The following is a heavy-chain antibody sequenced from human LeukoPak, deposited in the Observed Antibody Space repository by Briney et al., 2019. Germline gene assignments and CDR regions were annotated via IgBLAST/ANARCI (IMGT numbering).Heavy chain of an antibody. D-gene: IGHD6-13*01. CDR2: MNPNSGNT. V-gene: IGHV1-8*01. CDR3: ARGGYSSSWYRAVHYYYYMDV. J-gene: IGHJ6*03. CDR1: GYTFTSYD. Sequence: GASVKVSFKASGYTFTSYDINWVRQATGQGLEWMGWMNPNSGNTGYAQKFQGRVTMTRNTSISTAYMELSSLRSEDTAVYYCARGGYSSSWYRAVHYYYYMDVWGKGTTVTVSS.